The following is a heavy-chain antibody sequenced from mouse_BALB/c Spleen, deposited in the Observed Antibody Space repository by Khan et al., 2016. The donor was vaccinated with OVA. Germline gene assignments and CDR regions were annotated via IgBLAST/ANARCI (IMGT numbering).Heavy chain of an antibody. Sequence: QIQLVQSGPEVVRPGVSVKISCKGSGDTFSDYAMHWVKQCHAKSLEWIGVVNIYNGNTNYNQNFKGKATMTVDKSSSTAYLELARLTSEDSAIYYCARGDFLLRLRCIDYWGQRTSVTVSS. J-gene: IGHJ4*01. CDR1: GDTFSDYA. CDR3: ARGDFLLRLRCIDY. CDR2: VNIYNGNT. V-gene: IGHV1S137*01. D-gene: IGHD2-4*01.